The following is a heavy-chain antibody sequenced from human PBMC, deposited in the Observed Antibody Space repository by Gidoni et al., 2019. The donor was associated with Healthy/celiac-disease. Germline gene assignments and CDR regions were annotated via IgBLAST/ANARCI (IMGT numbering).Heavy chain of an antibody. V-gene: IGHV1-18*01. CDR3: ARPICSGGSCAYYYYYMDV. CDR2: ISAYNGNT. D-gene: IGHD2-15*01. Sequence: VQLVQSGAEVKKPGASVKVSCKASGYTFTSYGISWVRQAPGQGLEWMGWISAYNGNTNYAQKLQGRVTMTTDTSTSTAYMERRSLRSDDTAVYYCARPICSGGSCAYYYYYMDVWGKGTTVTVSS. J-gene: IGHJ6*03. CDR1: GYTFTSYG.